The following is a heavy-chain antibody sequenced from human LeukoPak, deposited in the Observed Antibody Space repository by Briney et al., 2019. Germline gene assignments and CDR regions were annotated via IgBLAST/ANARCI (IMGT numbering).Heavy chain of an antibody. CDR2: IRGSGGST. J-gene: IGHJ6*03. CDR3: ARVALSWGVPAYYMDV. CDR1: GFTFSSYW. Sequence: GGSLRLSCAASGFTFSSYWMSWVRQAPGKGLEWVSAIRGSGGSTYYADSMKGRFTISRDNAKNSLYLQMNSLRAEDTAVYYYARVALSWGVPAYYMDVWGKGTTVTVSS. D-gene: IGHD3-16*01. V-gene: IGHV3-21*01.